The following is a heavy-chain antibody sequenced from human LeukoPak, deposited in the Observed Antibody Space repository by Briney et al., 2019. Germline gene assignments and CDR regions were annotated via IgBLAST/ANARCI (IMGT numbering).Heavy chain of an antibody. Sequence: GGSLRLSCAASGFTFSSYAMSWVRQAPGKGLEWVSAISGSGGSTYYADSVKGRFTISRDNSKNTLYLQMNSLRAEDTAVYYCAKGRDYYVSSGYEDWGQGTLVTVSS. CDR3: AKGRDYYVSSGYED. CDR2: ISGSGGST. CDR1: GFTFSSYA. D-gene: IGHD3-22*01. V-gene: IGHV3-23*01. J-gene: IGHJ4*02.